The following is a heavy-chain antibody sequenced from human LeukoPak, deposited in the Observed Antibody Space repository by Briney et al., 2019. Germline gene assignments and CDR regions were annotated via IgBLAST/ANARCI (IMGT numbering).Heavy chain of an antibody. CDR1: GGSINSNY. CDR3: AREAGVGATGYYYYMDV. D-gene: IGHD1-26*01. J-gene: IGHJ6*03. V-gene: IGHV4-59*12. Sequence: SETLSLTCTVSGGSINSNYWSWIRQPPGKELEWIGYIYYSGSTNYNPSLKSRVTISVDTSKNQFSLKLSSVTAADTAVYYCAREAGVGATGYYYYMDVWGKGTTVTVSS. CDR2: IYYSGST.